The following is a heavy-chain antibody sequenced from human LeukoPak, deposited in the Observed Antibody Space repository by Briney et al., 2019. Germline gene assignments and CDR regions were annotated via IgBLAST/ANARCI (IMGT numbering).Heavy chain of an antibody. CDR2: ISGSGGST. Sequence: PGGSLRLSCAASGFTFSSYAMSWVRQAPGKGLEWVSAISGSGGSTYYADSVKGRFTISRDNSKNTLYLRMNSLRAEDTAVYYCAKGEQLWLSYYFDYWGQGTLVTVSS. V-gene: IGHV3-23*01. CDR3: AKGEQLWLSYYFDY. J-gene: IGHJ4*02. CDR1: GFTFSSYA. D-gene: IGHD5-18*01.